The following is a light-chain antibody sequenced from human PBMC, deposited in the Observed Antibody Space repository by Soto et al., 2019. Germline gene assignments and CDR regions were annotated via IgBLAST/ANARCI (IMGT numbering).Light chain of an antibody. CDR1: QSVSSN. Sequence: EIMTSQSPSTLSVSQGERATLSCRASQSVSSNLAWYQQKPGQAPRLLIYGTSTRATGIPARFSGSGSGTEFTLTISSLQSEDFAVYYCQQYNNWPFTFGQGTRLEIK. CDR3: QQYNNWPFT. CDR2: GTS. V-gene: IGKV3-15*01. J-gene: IGKJ5*01.